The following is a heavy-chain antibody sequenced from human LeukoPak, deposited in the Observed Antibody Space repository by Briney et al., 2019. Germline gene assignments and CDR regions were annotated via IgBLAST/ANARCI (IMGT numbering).Heavy chain of an antibody. CDR1: GGTFSSYA. D-gene: IGHD3-3*01. CDR3: ARTEYYDFWSGLSWFDP. V-gene: IGHV1-69*01. J-gene: IGHJ5*02. Sequence: SVKVSCKASGGTFSSYAISWVRQAPGQGLEWMGGIIPIFGTANYAQKFQGRVTITADESTSTAYTELSSLRSEDTAVYYCARTEYYDFWSGLSWFDPWGQGTLVTVSS. CDR2: IIPIFGTA.